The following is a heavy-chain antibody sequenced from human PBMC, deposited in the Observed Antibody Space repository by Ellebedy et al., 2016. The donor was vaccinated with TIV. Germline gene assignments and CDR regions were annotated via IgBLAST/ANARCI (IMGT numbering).Heavy chain of an antibody. CDR3: AGFRGEAVAGNWFDP. Sequence: GESLKISCADYGFTFDTYAMSWVRQAPGQGLEWVSHISGSGVKTYYADPVRGRFSISRDNSKNTLYLQMNSLRADDTAVYYCAGFRGEAVAGNWFDPWGQGTLVTVSS. V-gene: IGHV3-23*01. CDR1: GFTFDTYA. CDR2: ISGSGVKT. D-gene: IGHD6-19*01. J-gene: IGHJ5*02.